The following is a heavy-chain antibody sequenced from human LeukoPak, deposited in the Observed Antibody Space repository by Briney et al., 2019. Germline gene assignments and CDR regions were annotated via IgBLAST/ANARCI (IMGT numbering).Heavy chain of an antibody. V-gene: IGHV3-72*01. CDR2: TKNKVNGFTT. CDR1: GFXLSNYG. Sequence: GGSLRLSCAASGFXLSNYGMHWVRQAPGKGLKWVGRTKNKVNGFTTTYAASVIGRFTISRDESKNSLYLQMNSLKTEDTAVYYCVRETSGSFDFWGQGTLVTVSS. D-gene: IGHD3-10*01. CDR3: VRETSGSFDF. J-gene: IGHJ4*02.